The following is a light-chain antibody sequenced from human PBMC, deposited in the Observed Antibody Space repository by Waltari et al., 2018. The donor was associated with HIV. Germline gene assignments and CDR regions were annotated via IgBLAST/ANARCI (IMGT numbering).Light chain of an antibody. V-gene: IGLV2-11*01. CDR3: CSFAGSYTLV. J-gene: IGLJ3*02. CDR2: DVT. CDR1: SSDIGDYNY. Sequence: QSALTQPRSVSGSPGQSVTISCTGTSSDIGDYNYVSWYQQHPGKAPKLMIYDVTKRPSGVPDRFAGPKSGNTASLTISGLQAEDEAAYYCCSFAGSYTLVFGGGTKLTVL.